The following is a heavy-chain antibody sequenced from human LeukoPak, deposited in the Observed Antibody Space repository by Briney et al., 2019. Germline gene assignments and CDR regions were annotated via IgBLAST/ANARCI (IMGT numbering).Heavy chain of an antibody. J-gene: IGHJ4*02. Sequence: PGGSLRLSCAASGFTFSSYGMHWVRQAPGKGLEGVAVISYDGSNKYYADSVKGRFTISRDNSKNTLYLQKNSLRAEDTAVYYCAKDGDIVVVPAAIFVDYWGQGTLVTVSS. CDR2: ISYDGSNK. D-gene: IGHD2-2*01. CDR1: GFTFSSYG. CDR3: AKDGDIVVVPAAIFVDY. V-gene: IGHV3-30*18.